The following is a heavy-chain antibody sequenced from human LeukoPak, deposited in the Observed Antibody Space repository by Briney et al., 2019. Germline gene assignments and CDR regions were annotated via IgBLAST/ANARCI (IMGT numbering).Heavy chain of an antibody. CDR3: ARGRYGSGSKRGMDV. CDR2: ISYDGSNK. V-gene: IGHV3-30*04. CDR1: GFTLSSYA. Sequence: GGSLRLSCAASGFTLSSYAMHWVRQAPGKGLEWVAVISYDGSNKYYADSVKGRFTISRDNSKNTLYLQMNSLRAEDTAVYYCARGRYGSGSKRGMDVWGKGTTVTVSS. J-gene: IGHJ6*04. D-gene: IGHD3-10*01.